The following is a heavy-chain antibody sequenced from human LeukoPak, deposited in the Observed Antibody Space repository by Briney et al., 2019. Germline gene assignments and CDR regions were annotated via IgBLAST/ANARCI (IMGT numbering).Heavy chain of an antibody. CDR3: AKDSDSGTYSSDY. CDR1: GFTFSSYG. Sequence: GGSLRLSCAASGFTFSSYGMHWVRQAPGKGLEWVAMIWYDGSNTYYADSVKGRFTISRDNSKNTLYLQMNSLRAEDTALYYCAKDSDSGTYSSDYWGQGTLVTVSS. CDR2: IWYDGSNT. J-gene: IGHJ4*02. D-gene: IGHD3-10*01. V-gene: IGHV3-33*06.